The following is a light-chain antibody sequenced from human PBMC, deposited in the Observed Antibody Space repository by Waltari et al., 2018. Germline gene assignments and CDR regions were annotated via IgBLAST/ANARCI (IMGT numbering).Light chain of an antibody. J-gene: IGLJ3*02. V-gene: IGLV2-14*01. CDR3: NSYTGSSSWV. Sequence: QSALTQPTSVSGSPGQSITISCTGTSRDIGFYNSVSWYQQYPGNVPQLLIYDVSDRPSGVSSRFSGSKSGNTASLTISGLQADDEADYYCNSYTGSSSWVFGGGTKLTVL. CDR1: SRDIGFYNS. CDR2: DVS.